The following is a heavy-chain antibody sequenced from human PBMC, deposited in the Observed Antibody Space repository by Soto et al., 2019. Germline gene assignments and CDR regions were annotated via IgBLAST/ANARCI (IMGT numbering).Heavy chain of an antibody. CDR2: IIPIFGTA. D-gene: IGHD3-22*01. V-gene: IGHV1-69*06. CDR1: VGTFSSYA. CDR3: ARDQTYYYDSSRGGWFDP. Sequence: SVKLSCKASVGTFSSYAISWLRHAPRQGLEWMGGIIPIFGTANYEQKFQGRVTITADKSTSTAYMELRSLRYEDTAVYYCARDQTYYYDSSRGGWFDPWGQGTLVTVSS. J-gene: IGHJ5*02.